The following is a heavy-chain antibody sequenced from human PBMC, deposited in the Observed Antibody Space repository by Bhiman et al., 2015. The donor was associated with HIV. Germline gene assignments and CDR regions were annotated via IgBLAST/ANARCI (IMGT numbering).Heavy chain of an antibody. D-gene: IGHD3-3*01. V-gene: IGHV3-48*01. J-gene: IGHJ5*02. CDR3: AREGEAYNFWSVGWFDP. CDR1: GFTFRSYS. CDR2: ISSSGSKI. Sequence: EVQLVESGGGLVQPGGSLRLSCAASGFTFRSYSMNWVRQAPGKGLEWVAYISSSGSKINYADSVKGRFSISRDNAKNSVYLQMNSLRAEDTAVYYCAREGEAYNFWSVGWFDPWGQGTLVTVSS.